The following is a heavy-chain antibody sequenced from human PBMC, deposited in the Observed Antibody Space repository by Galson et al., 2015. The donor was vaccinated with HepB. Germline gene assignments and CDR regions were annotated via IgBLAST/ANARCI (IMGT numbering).Heavy chain of an antibody. CDR1: GYNFATFG. CDR2: ISIYNDNT. D-gene: IGHD4-17*01. CDR3: ARDTSYGDTSLCY. J-gene: IGHJ4*02. V-gene: IGHV1-18*01. Sequence: SVKVSCKASGYNFATFGINWVRQAPGQGLEWMGWISIYNDNTNYAQKFQGRVTMTTDTSTSTVYMDLRSLRSDDTAVYYCARDTSYGDTSLCYWGQGTLVTVSS.